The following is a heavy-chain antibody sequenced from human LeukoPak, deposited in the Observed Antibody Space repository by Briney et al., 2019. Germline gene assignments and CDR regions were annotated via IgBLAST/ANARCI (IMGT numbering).Heavy chain of an antibody. D-gene: IGHD3-3*01. CDR3: ARPALEWLLYDAFDI. Sequence: PGGSLRLSCAASGFTFSSYWMSWVRQVPGKGLEWVTIISYDGSNEYYADSVKGRFTISRDNSKHTLYLQMSSLRAEDTAIYYCARPALEWLLYDAFDIWGQGTMLTVSS. CDR2: ISYDGSNE. CDR1: GFTFSSYW. V-gene: IGHV3-30*03. J-gene: IGHJ3*02.